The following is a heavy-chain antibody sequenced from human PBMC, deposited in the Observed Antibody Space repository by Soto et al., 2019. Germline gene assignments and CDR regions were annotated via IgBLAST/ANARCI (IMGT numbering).Heavy chain of an antibody. CDR3: ARAGHYDGSGHLDY. CDR1: GFTFSTYW. J-gene: IGHJ4*02. Sequence: EVQLVESGGGLVQPGGSLRLSCAASGFTFSTYWMTWVRQAPGKGLEWVANIKQDASEKYYVDSVKGRFTISRDNXXNSLYLQMTSLRAEDTAVYYCARAGHYDGSGHLDYWGQGTLVTVSS. CDR2: IKQDASEK. V-gene: IGHV3-7*04. D-gene: IGHD3-22*01.